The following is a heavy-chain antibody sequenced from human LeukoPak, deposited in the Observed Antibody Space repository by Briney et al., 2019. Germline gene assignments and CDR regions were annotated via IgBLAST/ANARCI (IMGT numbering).Heavy chain of an antibody. J-gene: IGHJ4*02. CDR1: GFTFTSYS. Sequence: GGSLRLSWAASGFTFTSYSMNWVRQAPGKGLEWVSTISGGGGSTYYADSVKGRFTISRDNSKNTLYLQVNSLRAEDTAVYYCVKLSSGSGSKFGFDSWGQGTLVTVSS. V-gene: IGHV3-23*01. CDR3: VKLSSGSGSKFGFDS. D-gene: IGHD6-19*01. CDR2: ISGGGGST.